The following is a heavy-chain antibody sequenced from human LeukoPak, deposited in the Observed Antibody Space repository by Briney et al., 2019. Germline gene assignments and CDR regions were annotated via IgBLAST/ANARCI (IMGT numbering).Heavy chain of an antibody. Sequence: ASVKVSCKASGYTFTSYDINWVRQATGQGLEWMGWINPNSGGTNYAQKFQGRVTMTRDTSISTAYMELSRLRSDDTAVYYCASGTTPSCYYWGQGTLVTVSS. D-gene: IGHD1-1*01. CDR2: INPNSGGT. CDR1: GYTFTSYD. J-gene: IGHJ4*02. V-gene: IGHV1-2*02. CDR3: ASGTTPSCYY.